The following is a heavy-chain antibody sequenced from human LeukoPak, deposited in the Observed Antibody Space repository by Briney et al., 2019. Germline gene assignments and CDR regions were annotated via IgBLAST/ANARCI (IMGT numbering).Heavy chain of an antibody. V-gene: IGHV3-53*01. J-gene: IGHJ4*02. CDR3: ARERINSYGSPFGY. CDR1: GFTVSTNY. D-gene: IGHD5-18*01. CDR2: IYSGGST. Sequence: GGSLRLSCAASGFTVSTNYMSWVRQAPGKGLEWVSVIYSGGSTYYADSVKGRFTISRDNSKNTLYLRLNSLRAEDTAVYYCARERINSYGSPFGYWGQGTLVTVSS.